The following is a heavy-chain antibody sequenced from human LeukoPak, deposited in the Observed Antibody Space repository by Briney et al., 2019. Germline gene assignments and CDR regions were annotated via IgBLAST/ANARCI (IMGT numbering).Heavy chain of an antibody. J-gene: IGHJ5*02. D-gene: IGHD3-22*01. Sequence: SETLSLTCAVYGGSFSGYYWSWIRQPPGKGLEWIGYIYYSGSTNYNPSLKSRVTISVDTSKNQFSLKLSSVTAADTAVYYCARGGGPDYYYDSSGPRIWFDPWGQGTLVTVSS. CDR1: GGSFSGYY. V-gene: IGHV4-59*01. CDR3: ARGGGPDYYYDSSGPRIWFDP. CDR2: IYYSGST.